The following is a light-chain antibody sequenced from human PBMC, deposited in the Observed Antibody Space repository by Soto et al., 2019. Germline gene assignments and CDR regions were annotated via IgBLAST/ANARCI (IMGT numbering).Light chain of an antibody. CDR3: QHYNSYSEA. Sequence: DIQMTQSPASLNASXGGRVTITXXASQGIRNDLGWYQQKPGKAPKLLIYAASTLQSGVPSRFSGSGSGTDFTLTISSLQPDDFATYYCQHYNSYSEAFGQGTKVDIK. V-gene: IGKV1-16*01. CDR2: AAS. CDR1: QGIRND. J-gene: IGKJ1*01.